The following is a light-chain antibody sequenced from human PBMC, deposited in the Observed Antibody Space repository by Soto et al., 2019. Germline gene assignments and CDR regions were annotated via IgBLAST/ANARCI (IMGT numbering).Light chain of an antibody. Sequence: DVVVTQSPLALPVTLGQPASISCRSTQSLVDSDGHTYLTWLQQRPDQSPRRLIYKVSNRDSGVPDRFSGSGSGTDVTLKISGVEAEDVGVYYCLQGTHWPWTLGQGTQVEIK. J-gene: IGKJ1*01. CDR2: KVS. CDR1: QSLVDSDGHTY. V-gene: IGKV2-30*01. CDR3: LQGTHWPWT.